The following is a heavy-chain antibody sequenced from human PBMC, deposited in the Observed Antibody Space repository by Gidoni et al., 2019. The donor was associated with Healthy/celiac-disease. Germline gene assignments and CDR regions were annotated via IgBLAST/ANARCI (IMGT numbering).Heavy chain of an antibody. V-gene: IGHV4-39*01. CDR3: ARRRPMAYYFDY. D-gene: IGHD3-10*01. CDR1: GGSISSSSYY. J-gene: IGHJ4*02. Sequence: QLQLQESGPGLVKPSETLSLTCTVSGGSISSSSYYWGWIRQPPGKGLEWIGSIYYSGSTYYNPSLKSRVTISVDTSKNQFSLKLSSVTAADTAVYYCARRRPMAYYFDYWGQGTLVTVSS. CDR2: IYYSGST.